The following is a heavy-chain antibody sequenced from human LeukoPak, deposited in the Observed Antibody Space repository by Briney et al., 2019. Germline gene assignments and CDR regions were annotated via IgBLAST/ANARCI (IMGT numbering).Heavy chain of an antibody. CDR3: ASAYDYDSSGSSGGY. J-gene: IGHJ4*02. D-gene: IGHD3-22*01. CDR1: GYTFTGYY. Sequence: SVKVSCKASGYTFTGYYMHWVRQAPGQGLEWMGRIIPIFGTANYAQKFQGRVTITTDESTSTAYMELSSLRSEDTAVYYCASAYDYDSSGSSGGYWGQGTLVTVSS. CDR2: IIPIFGTA. V-gene: IGHV1-69*05.